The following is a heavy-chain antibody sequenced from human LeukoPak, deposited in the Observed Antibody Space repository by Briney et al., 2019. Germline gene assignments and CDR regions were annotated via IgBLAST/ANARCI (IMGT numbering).Heavy chain of an antibody. J-gene: IGHJ4*01. D-gene: IGHD6-13*01. CDR3: ASTLAAGTSYFDY. CDR1: GYTFTGYF. CDR2: INPNSGGT. V-gene: IGHV1-2*02. Sequence: ASVKVSCKASGYTFTGYFIHWVRQAPGHGLEWMGWINPNSGGTYYAQKFQGRGTMTRDTSISTAYMELSRLTSDDTAVYYYASTLAAGTSYFDYWVHGTLVTVSS.